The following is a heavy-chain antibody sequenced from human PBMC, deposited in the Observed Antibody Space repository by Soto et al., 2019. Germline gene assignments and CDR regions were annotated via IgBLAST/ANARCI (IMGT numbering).Heavy chain of an antibody. CDR2: IYWNDEM. Sequence: SGPTLVNPTQTLTLTCTFSGFSLSTSGVGVGWIRQPPGKALEWLALIYWNDEMRYSPSLRTRLTITKDTSKNQVVLTMTNMDPVDTATYFCAHSDYTDYAYFFDYWGQGTLVTVS. D-gene: IGHD4-17*01. V-gene: IGHV2-5*01. CDR3: AHSDYTDYAYFFDY. J-gene: IGHJ4*02. CDR1: GFSLSTSGVG.